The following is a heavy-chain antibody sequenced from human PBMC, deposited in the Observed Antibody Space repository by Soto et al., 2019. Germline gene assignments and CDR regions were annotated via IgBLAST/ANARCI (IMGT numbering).Heavy chain of an antibody. D-gene: IGHD3-22*01. Sequence: EVQLLESGGGLVQPGGSLRLSCAASGFTFSSYAMSWVRQAPGKGLEWVSAISGSGGSTYYADSVKGRFTISRDNSKNTLYLQMNSLRAEDTAVYYCAKFPTYYYDSSGYYYSWGQGTLVTVSS. CDR2: ISGSGGST. CDR3: AKFPTYYYDSSGYYYS. CDR1: GFTFSSYA. J-gene: IGHJ4*02. V-gene: IGHV3-23*01.